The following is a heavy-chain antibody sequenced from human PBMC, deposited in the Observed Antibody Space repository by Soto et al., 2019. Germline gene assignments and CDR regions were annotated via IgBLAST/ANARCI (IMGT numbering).Heavy chain of an antibody. CDR3: SRDGIAAALYYYYGMDV. CDR1: GFTFSSYA. J-gene: IGHJ6*02. D-gene: IGHD6-13*01. CDR2: ISYDGSNK. V-gene: IGHV3-30-3*01. Sequence: SLRLSCAASGFTFSSYAMHWVRQAPGKGLEWVAVISYDGSNKYYADSVKGRFTISRDNSKNTLYLQMNSLRAEDTAVYYCSRDGIAAALYYYYGMDVWGQGTTVTVSS.